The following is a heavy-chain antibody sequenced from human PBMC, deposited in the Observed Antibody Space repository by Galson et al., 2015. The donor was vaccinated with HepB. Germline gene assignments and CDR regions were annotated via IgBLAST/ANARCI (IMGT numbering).Heavy chain of an antibody. CDR2: ISYDGSIK. J-gene: IGHJ4*02. V-gene: IGHV3-30*18. Sequence: SLRLSCAASGFAFYNYGMHWVRQAPGKGLEWVAVISYDGSIKFYADSVKGRFTISRDSSMNTLDLQMNGLRVEDTALYFCAKPFSRYTTRGEGNYFDSRGQGVLVTVSS. CDR1: GFAFYNYG. CDR3: AKPFSRYTTRGEGNYFDS. D-gene: IGHD1-1*01.